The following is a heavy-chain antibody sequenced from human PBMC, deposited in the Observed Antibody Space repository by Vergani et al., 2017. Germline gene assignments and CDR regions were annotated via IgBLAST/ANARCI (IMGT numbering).Heavy chain of an antibody. J-gene: IGHJ6*03. CDR1: GGSISSYY. CDR3: ARVYYDFWSAPRGYYYYMDV. CDR2: IYYSGST. V-gene: IGHV4-59*01. D-gene: IGHD3-3*01. Sequence: QVQLQESGPGLVKPSETLSLTCTVSGGSISSYYWSWIRQPPGKGLEWIGYIYYSGSTNYNPSLKSRVTISVDTSKNQFSLKLSSVTAADTAVHYCARVYYDFWSAPRGYYYYMDVWGKGTTVTVSS.